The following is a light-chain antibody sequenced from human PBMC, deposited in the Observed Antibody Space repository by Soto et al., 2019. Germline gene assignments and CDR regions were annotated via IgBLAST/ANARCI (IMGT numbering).Light chain of an antibody. CDR1: QGIGNY. J-gene: IGKJ4*01. V-gene: IGKV1-27*01. CDR2: TSS. Sequence: DIQITQSPSSLSASVGPRVTITCRSSQGIGNYLAWYQQKPGKVPKLLIYTSSTLQSGVPSRFSGSGSGTDFTLTISSLQPEDVATYYCQKHDSVPLNFGGGTKV. CDR3: QKHDSVPLN.